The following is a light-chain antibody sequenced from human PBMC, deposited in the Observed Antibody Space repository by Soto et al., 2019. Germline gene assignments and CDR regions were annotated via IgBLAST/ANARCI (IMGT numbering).Light chain of an antibody. Sequence: QSALTQPPSASGSPGQSVTISCTGASSDVGDYTYVSWYQQHPGKAPKLMIYEVSKRPSGVPDRFSGSKSGNTASLTVSGLQAEDEADYYCTSYAGTYSFFYVFGTGTKVTVL. CDR1: SSDVGDYTY. J-gene: IGLJ1*01. V-gene: IGLV2-8*01. CDR2: EVS. CDR3: TSYAGTYSFFYV.